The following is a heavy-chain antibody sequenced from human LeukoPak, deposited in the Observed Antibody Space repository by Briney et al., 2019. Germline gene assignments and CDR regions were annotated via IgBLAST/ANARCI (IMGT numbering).Heavy chain of an antibody. V-gene: IGHV1-69*13. D-gene: IGHD1-20*01. J-gene: IGHJ4*02. CDR1: GGTFSSYA. CDR3: ASFGYNWNEFDY. Sequence: GASVKVSCTASGGTFSSYAISWVRQAPGQGLEWMGGIIPIFGTANYAQKFQGRVTITADESTSTAYMDLSSLRSEDTAVYYCASFGYNWNEFDYWGQGTLVTVSS. CDR2: IIPIFGTA.